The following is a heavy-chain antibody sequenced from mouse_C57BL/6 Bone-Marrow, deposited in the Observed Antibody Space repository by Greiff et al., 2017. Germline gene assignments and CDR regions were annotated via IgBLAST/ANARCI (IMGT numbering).Heavy chain of an antibody. V-gene: IGHV1-64*01. CDR3: ARSYYGYDGAWFAY. Sequence: VQLQQPGAELVKPGASVKLSCKASGYTFTSYWMHWVKQRPGQGLEWIGMIHPNSGSTNYNEKFKSKATLTVDKSSSTAYMQLSSLTSEASAVYYCARSYYGYDGAWFAYWGQGTLVTVSA. CDR2: IHPNSGST. D-gene: IGHD2-9*01. CDR1: GYTFTSYW. J-gene: IGHJ3*01.